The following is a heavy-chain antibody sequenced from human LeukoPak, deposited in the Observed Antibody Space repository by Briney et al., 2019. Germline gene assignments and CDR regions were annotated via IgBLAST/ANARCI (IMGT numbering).Heavy chain of an antibody. CDR1: GFTFSNYW. V-gene: IGHV3-74*01. D-gene: IGHD4-17*01. J-gene: IGHJ4*02. CDR3: ARDPFYGDADFDY. Sequence: GGSLRLSCAASGFTFSNYWMHWVRQAPGKGLVWVSRMKSDGSSTTYADSVKGRFTISRDNAKNMVYLQMNSLRAEDTAVYYCARDPFYGDADFDYWGQGTLVTVSS. CDR2: MKSDGSST.